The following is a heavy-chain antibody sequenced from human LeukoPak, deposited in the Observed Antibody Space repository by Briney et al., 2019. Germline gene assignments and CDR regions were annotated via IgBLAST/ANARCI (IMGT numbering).Heavy chain of an antibody. V-gene: IGHV1-69*13. Sequence: ASVKVSCKASGGTFISYAISWVRQAPGQGLEWMGGIIPIFGTANYAQKFQGRVTITADESTSTAYMELSSLRSEDTAVYYCARGRDGYNPDYWGQGTLVTVSS. CDR2: IIPIFGTA. CDR1: GGTFISYA. J-gene: IGHJ4*02. CDR3: ARGRDGYNPDY. D-gene: IGHD5-24*01.